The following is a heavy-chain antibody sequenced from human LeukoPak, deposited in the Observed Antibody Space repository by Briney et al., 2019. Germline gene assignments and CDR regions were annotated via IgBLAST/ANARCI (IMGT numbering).Heavy chain of an antibody. CDR1: GFTFSTYA. CDR3: AGSYGSGSYGWFDP. CDR2: ISGSGGST. D-gene: IGHD3-10*01. V-gene: IGHV3-23*01. J-gene: IGHJ5*02. Sequence: GGTLRLSCAASGFTFSTYAMSWVRQAPGKGLEWVSGISGSGGSTYYADSVKGRFTISRDNAKNSLYLQMNSLRAEDTAIYYCAGSYGSGSYGWFDPWGQGTLVTVSS.